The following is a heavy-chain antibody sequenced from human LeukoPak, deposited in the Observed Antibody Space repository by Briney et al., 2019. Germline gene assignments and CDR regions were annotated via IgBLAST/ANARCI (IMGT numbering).Heavy chain of an antibody. CDR3: ARGGTLGIFGVVLRMDV. D-gene: IGHD3-3*01. CDR1: GFTFSSYE. J-gene: IGHJ6*04. Sequence: GGSLRLSCAASGFTFSSYEMNWVRQAPGKGLEWVSGINWNGDNTNYADSLKGRFTISRDNAKNSLYLQMNSLRAEDTALYYCARGGTLGIFGVVLRMDVWGKGTTVTVSS. V-gene: IGHV3-20*04. CDR2: INWNGDNT.